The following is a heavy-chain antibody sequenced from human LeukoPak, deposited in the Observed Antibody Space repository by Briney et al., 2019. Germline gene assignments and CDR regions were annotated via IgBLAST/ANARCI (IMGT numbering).Heavy chain of an antibody. Sequence: KPSETLSLTCAVSGGSISSRSYYWGWIRQPPGKGLEWIGSVYYSGRTYYNPSLKSRVTISVDTSKNQFSLKLSSVTAADTAVYYCARDRPWFGELLNNGIWDKYWYFDLWGRGTLVTVSS. J-gene: IGHJ2*01. CDR2: VYYSGRT. CDR3: ARDRPWFGELLNNGIWDKYWYFDL. CDR1: GGSISSRSYY. V-gene: IGHV4-39*07. D-gene: IGHD3-10*01.